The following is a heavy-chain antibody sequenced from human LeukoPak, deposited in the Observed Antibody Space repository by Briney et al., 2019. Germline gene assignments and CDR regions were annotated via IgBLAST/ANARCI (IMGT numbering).Heavy chain of an antibody. J-gene: IGHJ4*02. CDR3: ARDLYAGVLTY. D-gene: IGHD2-21*02. Sequence: ASVKVSCKASGYTFSSYVINWVRQAPGQGLEWMGRISPYNCNTNYAQKLQGRVTMTTDTSTSTAYMELRSLRSDDTAVYYCARDLYAGVLTYWGQGTLVTVSS. CDR2: ISPYNCNT. CDR1: GYTFSSYV. V-gene: IGHV1-18*01.